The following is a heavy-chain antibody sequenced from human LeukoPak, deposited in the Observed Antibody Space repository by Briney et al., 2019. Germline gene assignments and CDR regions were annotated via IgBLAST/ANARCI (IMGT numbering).Heavy chain of an antibody. Sequence: TSETLSLTCTVSGGSISRYYWSWIRQSPGKGLEWIGYIYYSGSTNYNPSLKSRVTISVDTSKNQFSLKLSSVTAADTAVYYCARGGDGYNPIDYWGQGTLVTVSS. V-gene: IGHV4-59*01. CDR1: GGSISRYY. CDR2: IYYSGST. CDR3: ARGGDGYNPIDY. D-gene: IGHD5-24*01. J-gene: IGHJ4*02.